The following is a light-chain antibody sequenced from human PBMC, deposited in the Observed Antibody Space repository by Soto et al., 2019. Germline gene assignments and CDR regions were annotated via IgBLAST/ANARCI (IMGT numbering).Light chain of an antibody. CDR1: SSDVGSYNL. Sequence: QSALTQPASVSGSPGQSITFSCTGTSSDVGSYNLVSWYQQHPGKAPKLMIYEGSKRPSGLSDRFSGSKSGNTASQTISGLQAEDEADYYCCSYAGSSTVVFGGGTKLTVL. CDR2: EGS. CDR3: CSYAGSSTVV. J-gene: IGLJ2*01. V-gene: IGLV2-23*01.